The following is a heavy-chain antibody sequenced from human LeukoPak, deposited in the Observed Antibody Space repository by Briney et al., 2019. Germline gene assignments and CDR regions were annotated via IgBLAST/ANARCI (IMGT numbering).Heavy chain of an antibody. J-gene: IGHJ4*02. Sequence: TGGSLRLSCAASGFTFTTYWMRWVRQAPGKGLVWVSRINTDGSTTTYADSVKGRFTISRDNAKNTLYLQMNSLRAEDTAVYYCARGGDYASGSPGDYWGQGTLVTVSS. CDR1: GFTFTTYW. D-gene: IGHD3-10*01. V-gene: IGHV3-74*01. CDR2: INTDGSTT. CDR3: ARGGDYASGSPGDY.